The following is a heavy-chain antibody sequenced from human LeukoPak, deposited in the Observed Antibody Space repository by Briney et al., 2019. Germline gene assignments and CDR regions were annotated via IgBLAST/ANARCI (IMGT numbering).Heavy chain of an antibody. CDR2: INTNTGNP. D-gene: IGHD2-8*01. CDR3: ARCGGYCTNGVCYLDYYYYMDV. CDR1: GYTFTSYA. V-gene: IGHV7-4-1*02. J-gene: IGHJ6*03. Sequence: ASVKVSCKASGYTFTSYAMNWVRQAPGQGLEWMGWINTNTGNPTYAQGFTGRFVFSLDTSVSTAYLQISSLKAEDTAVYYCARCGGYCTNGVCYLDYYYYMDVWGKGTTVTVSS.